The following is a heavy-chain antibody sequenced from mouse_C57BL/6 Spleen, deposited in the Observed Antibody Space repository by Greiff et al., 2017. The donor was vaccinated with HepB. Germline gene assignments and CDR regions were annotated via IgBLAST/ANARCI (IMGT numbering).Heavy chain of an antibody. V-gene: IGHV1-15*01. Sequence: QVQLQQSGAELVRPGASVTLSCKASGYTFTDYEMHWVKQTPVHGLEWIGAIDPETGGTAYNQKFKGKAILTADKSSSTAYMELRSLTSEDSAVYYCTREVITTVVAPYYFDYWGQGTTLTVSS. CDR2: IDPETGGT. CDR1: GYTFTDYE. CDR3: TREVITTVVAPYYFDY. J-gene: IGHJ2*01. D-gene: IGHD1-1*01.